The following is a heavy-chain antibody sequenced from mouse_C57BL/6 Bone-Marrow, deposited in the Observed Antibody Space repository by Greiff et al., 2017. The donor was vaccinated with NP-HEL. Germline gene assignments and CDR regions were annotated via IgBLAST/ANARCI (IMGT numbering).Heavy chain of an antibody. V-gene: IGHV1-69*01. CDR2: IDPSDSYT. D-gene: IGHD1-1*01. Sequence: QVQLQQPGAELVMPGASVKLSCKASGYTFTSYWMHWVKQRPGQGLEWIGEIDPSDSYTNYNQKFKGKSTLTVDKSSSTAYMQLSSLTSEDSAVYYGARRGYGSSYPFAYWGQGTLVTVSA. CDR1: GYTFTSYW. J-gene: IGHJ3*01. CDR3: ARRGYGSSYPFAY.